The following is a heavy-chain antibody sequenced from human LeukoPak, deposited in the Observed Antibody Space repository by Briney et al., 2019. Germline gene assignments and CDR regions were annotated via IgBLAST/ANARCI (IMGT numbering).Heavy chain of an antibody. CDR1: GGSFSGYY. CDR2: INHSGST. CDR3: ARGLYYYDSSGYYFDDFDI. V-gene: IGHV4-34*01. Sequence: PSETLSLTCAVYGGSFSGYYWSWIRQPPGKGLEWIGEINHSGSTNYNPSLKSRVTISVDTSKNQFSLKLSSVTAADTAVYYCARGLYYYDSSGYYFDDFDIWGQGTMVTVSS. D-gene: IGHD3-22*01. J-gene: IGHJ3*02.